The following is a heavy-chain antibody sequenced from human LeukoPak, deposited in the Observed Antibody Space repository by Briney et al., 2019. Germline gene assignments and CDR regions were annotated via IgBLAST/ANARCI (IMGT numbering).Heavy chain of an antibody. J-gene: IGHJ4*02. CDR3: AKDLIGSYYPHYYFDY. CDR2: ISYDGSNK. V-gene: IGHV3-30*18. D-gene: IGHD1-26*01. CDR1: GFTFSSYG. Sequence: PGGSLRLSCAASGFTFSSYGMHWVRQAPGKGLEWVAVISYDGSNKYYADSVKGRFTISRDNSKNTLYLQMNSLRAEGTAVYYCAKDLIGSYYPHYYFDYWGQGTLVTVSS.